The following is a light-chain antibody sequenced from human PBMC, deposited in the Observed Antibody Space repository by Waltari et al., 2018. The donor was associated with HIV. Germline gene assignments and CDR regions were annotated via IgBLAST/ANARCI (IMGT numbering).Light chain of an antibody. Sequence: QPVLTQPPSVPAAPGQKVLIPRSGSSPNLWNTDDSFSPQPPGTAPKLPIYDNNKRPSGIHDRFSGCNSGPSATLGITGLQTGDEADYYCGTWDSSLSAPWVFGGGTKLTVL. CDR2: DNN. CDR3: GTWDSSLSAPWV. V-gene: IGLV1-51*01. J-gene: IGLJ3*02. CDR1: SPNLWNTD.